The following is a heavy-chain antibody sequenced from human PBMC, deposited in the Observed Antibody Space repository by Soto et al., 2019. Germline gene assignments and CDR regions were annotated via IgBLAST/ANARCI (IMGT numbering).Heavy chain of an antibody. CDR3: ARELRTDSSGWYL. Sequence: QVQLVQSGAEVRPPGSSVKVSCKDSGGSLKSHAISWVRQAPGQGLEWMGGIIPLFGTANYAQRFRGRVTITADEATRTAFMELRSLRSEDTAVYYCARELRTDSSGWYLGGPGTLVTVAS. D-gene: IGHD6-19*01. J-gene: IGHJ4*01. V-gene: IGHV1-69*12. CDR2: IIPLFGTA. CDR1: GGSLKSHA.